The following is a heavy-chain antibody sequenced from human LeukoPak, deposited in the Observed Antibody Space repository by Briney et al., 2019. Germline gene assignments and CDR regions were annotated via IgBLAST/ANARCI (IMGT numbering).Heavy chain of an antibody. CDR1: GFTFSSFW. Sequence: PGGSLRLSCAVSGFTFSSFWMHWVRQAPGKGLEWVANIKQDGTEKWYVDSVKGRFTISRDNAKNSLYLQMNSLRAEDTAVYYCARRYLDLWGRGTLVTVSS. CDR3: ARRYLDL. V-gene: IGHV3-7*03. J-gene: IGHJ2*01. CDR2: IKQDGTEK.